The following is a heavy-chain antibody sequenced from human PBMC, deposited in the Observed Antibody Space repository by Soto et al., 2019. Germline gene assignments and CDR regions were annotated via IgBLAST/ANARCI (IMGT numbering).Heavy chain of an antibody. CDR3: ARGKQWLVGYYYYYYYMDV. CDR2: INHSGST. V-gene: IGHV4-34*01. Sequence: SETLSLTCAVYGGSFSGYYWSWIRQPPGKGLEWIGEINHSGSTNYNPSLKSRVTISVDTSKNQFSLKLSSVTAADTAVYHCARGKQWLVGYYYYYYYMDVWGKGTTVTVSS. CDR1: GGSFSGYY. D-gene: IGHD6-19*01. J-gene: IGHJ6*03.